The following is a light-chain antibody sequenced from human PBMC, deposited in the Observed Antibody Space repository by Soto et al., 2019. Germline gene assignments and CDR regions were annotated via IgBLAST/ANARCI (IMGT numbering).Light chain of an antibody. CDR1: QSVSSSY. Sequence: EIVLTQSPGTLSLSPGERATLSCRASQSVSSSYLAWYQQKPGQAPRLLIYGASSRANGIPDRFSGSWSETDFTLTISRLEPEDFAVYFCQHYGNSPPFTFGQGTKVEIK. CDR2: GAS. V-gene: IGKV3-20*01. J-gene: IGKJ2*01. CDR3: QHYGNSPPFT.